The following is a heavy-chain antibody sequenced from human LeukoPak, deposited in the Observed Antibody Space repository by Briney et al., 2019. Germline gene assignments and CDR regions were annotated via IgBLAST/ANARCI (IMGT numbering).Heavy chain of an antibody. Sequence: ASVKVSCKASGYTFTGYYMHWVRQAPGQGLEWMGLINPNSGGTNYAQKFQGRVTMTRDTSISTAYMELSRLRSDDTAVYYCARVYYDSSGYYFVDFDHWGQGTLVTVSS. V-gene: IGHV1-2*06. J-gene: IGHJ4*02. CDR1: GYTFTGYY. CDR2: INPNSGGT. CDR3: ARVYYDSSGYYFVDFDH. D-gene: IGHD3-22*01.